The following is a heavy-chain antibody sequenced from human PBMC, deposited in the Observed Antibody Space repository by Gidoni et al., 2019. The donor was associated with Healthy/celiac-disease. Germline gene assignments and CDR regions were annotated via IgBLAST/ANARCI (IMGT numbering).Heavy chain of an antibody. CDR1: GGTFSSYA. CDR2: IITSCGTA. D-gene: IGHD6-19*01. CDR3: ARDGTIAVAGTWFDY. J-gene: IGHJ4*02. V-gene: IGHV1-69*01. Sequence: QVQLVQSGAEVKKPGSSVKVSCKASGGTFSSYASSWVRQAPGQGLEWMGGIITSCGTANYAQKVQGRVTITADESTSTAYMVLSSLRSEDTAVYYWARDGTIAVAGTWFDYWGQGTLVTVSS.